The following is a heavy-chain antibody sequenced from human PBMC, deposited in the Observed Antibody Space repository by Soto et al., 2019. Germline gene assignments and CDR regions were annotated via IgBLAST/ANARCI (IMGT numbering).Heavy chain of an antibody. CDR3: ARTQSLEAATPEVYFDY. V-gene: IGHV4-31*03. CDR1: GGSISSGGYY. D-gene: IGHD2-15*01. Sequence: SEPLSLTCTVSGGSISSGGYYWSWIRQHPGKGLEWIGYIYYSGSTYYNPSLKSRVTISVDTSKNQFSLKLSSVTAADTAVYYCARTQSLEAATPEVYFDYWGQGTLVTVSS. CDR2: IYYSGST. J-gene: IGHJ4*02.